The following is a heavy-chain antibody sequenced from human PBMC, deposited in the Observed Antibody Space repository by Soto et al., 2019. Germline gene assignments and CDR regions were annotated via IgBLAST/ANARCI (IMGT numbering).Heavy chain of an antibody. CDR3: ARDNGYSYGYTLDH. CDR1: GGSISSYY. D-gene: IGHD5-18*01. CDR2: IYYSGST. V-gene: IGHV4-59*01. J-gene: IGHJ4*02. Sequence: SGTLSLTCTVSGGSISSYYWSWIRQPPGKGLEWIGYIYYSGSTNYNPSLKSRVTITVDTSKNQFSLKLSSVTAADTAVYYCARDNGYSYGYTLDHWGQGTLVTAPQ.